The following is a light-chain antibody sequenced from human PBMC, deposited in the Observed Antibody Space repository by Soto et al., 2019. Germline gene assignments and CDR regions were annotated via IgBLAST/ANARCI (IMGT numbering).Light chain of an antibody. Sequence: EIVMTQSPATLSVSPGERATLSFRASQSVSILLAWYQQKPGQAPRLLIYGTSTRATDIPDRFSGSGSGTKFTLTTSSLQSEDFGTYYCQQYNKWPPITFGQGTRLEI. CDR2: GTS. V-gene: IGKV3-15*01. J-gene: IGKJ5*01. CDR1: QSVSIL. CDR3: QQYNKWPPIT.